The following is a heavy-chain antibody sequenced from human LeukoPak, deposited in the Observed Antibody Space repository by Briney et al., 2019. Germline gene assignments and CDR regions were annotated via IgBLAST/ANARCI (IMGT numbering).Heavy chain of an antibody. CDR1: GFSISTYG. V-gene: IGHV3-33*01. J-gene: IGHJ4*02. Sequence: GGALRLSCAASGFSISTYGMHWVRQAPGKGLEGVAVLWYDGVNTYYADSVKGRFTISRDNSKNTLYLQMNSLRAEDAAVYYCARAQDSSSWYLDSWGQGTLVTVSS. CDR2: LWYDGVNT. CDR3: ARAQDSSSWYLDS. D-gene: IGHD6-13*01.